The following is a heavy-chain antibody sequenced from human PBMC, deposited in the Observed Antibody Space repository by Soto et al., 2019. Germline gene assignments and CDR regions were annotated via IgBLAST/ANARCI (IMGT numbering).Heavy chain of an antibody. D-gene: IGHD1-26*01. J-gene: IGHJ4*02. Sequence: GGSLRLSCAASGFTFSSYAMHWVRQAPGKGLEWVAVISYDGSNKYYADSVKGRFTISRDNSKNTLYLQMNSLRAEDTAVYYCARALNSGSYYFDYWGQGTLVTVSS. CDR3: ARALNSGSYYFDY. CDR1: GFTFSSYA. V-gene: IGHV3-30-3*01. CDR2: ISYDGSNK.